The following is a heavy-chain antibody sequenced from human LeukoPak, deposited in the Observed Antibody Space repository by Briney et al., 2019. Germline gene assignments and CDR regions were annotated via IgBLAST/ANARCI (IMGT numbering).Heavy chain of an antibody. CDR2: ITSSSTFI. Sequence: GGSLRLSCAASGFAFTKYTVNWVRQAPGRGLEWVSSITSSSTFIYYADSVKGWFTISRDNTKTSLYLQMNSLRVEDTAVYYCATSVVPAAAWFDPWGQGTLVTVSS. CDR3: ATSVVPAAAWFDP. CDR1: GFAFTKYT. V-gene: IGHV3-21*01. J-gene: IGHJ5*02. D-gene: IGHD2-2*01.